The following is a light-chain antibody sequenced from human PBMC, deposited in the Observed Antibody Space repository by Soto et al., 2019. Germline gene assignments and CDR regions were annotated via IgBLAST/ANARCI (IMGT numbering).Light chain of an antibody. V-gene: IGKV1-17*01. Sequence: DIQMTQSPSSLSASVGDRVTITCRASQCIRNDLGRYQQKPGKAPKRLIYAASSLQSGVPSRFSGSGSGTEFTLTISSLQPEDFATYYCLQHNSYPRKFGQGTKVEIK. CDR3: LQHNSYPRK. CDR2: AAS. J-gene: IGKJ1*01. CDR1: QCIRND.